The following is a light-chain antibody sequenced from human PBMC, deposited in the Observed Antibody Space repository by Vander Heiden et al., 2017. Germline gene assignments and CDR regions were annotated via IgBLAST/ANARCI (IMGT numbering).Light chain of an antibody. CDR3: QQCDSTPRT. CDR1: QSISSY. CDR2: AAS. Sequence: DIQMTQSPSSLSASVGDRATITCRASQSISSYLNWYQQKPGKAPKLLIYAASSLQSGVPSRFSGSGSGTDFTLTISRLQPEDFATYYCQQCDSTPRTFGQGTKVEIK. J-gene: IGKJ1*01. V-gene: IGKV1-39*01.